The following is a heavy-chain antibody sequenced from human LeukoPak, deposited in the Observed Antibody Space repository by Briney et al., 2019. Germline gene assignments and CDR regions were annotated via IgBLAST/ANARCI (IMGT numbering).Heavy chain of an antibody. Sequence: PGGSLRLSCAASGLTFSSYAMSWVRQVPGKGLEWVSGISGSGGSTYYADSVEGRFTISRDNPKNTLYLQMNSLRAEDTAVYYCARRLAAAGAFDIWGQGTMVTVSS. CDR1: GLTFSSYA. V-gene: IGHV3-23*01. CDR2: ISGSGGST. CDR3: ARRLAAAGAFDI. J-gene: IGHJ3*02. D-gene: IGHD6-13*01.